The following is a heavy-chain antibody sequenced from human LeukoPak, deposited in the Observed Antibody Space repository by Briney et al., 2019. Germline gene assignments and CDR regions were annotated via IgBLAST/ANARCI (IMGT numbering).Heavy chain of an antibody. CDR2: IYIDGIST. V-gene: IGHV3-74*01. D-gene: IGHD6-13*01. Sequence: GGSLRLSCAASGFTFSKYWMHWVRQGPGKGLVWVSRIYIDGISTAYADSVKGLFTISRDNAKNSLYLQMNSLRAEDTAVYYCARVARSSSWYFDYYYYYMDVWGKGTTVTVSS. J-gene: IGHJ6*03. CDR3: ARVARSSSWYFDYYYYYMDV. CDR1: GFTFSKYW.